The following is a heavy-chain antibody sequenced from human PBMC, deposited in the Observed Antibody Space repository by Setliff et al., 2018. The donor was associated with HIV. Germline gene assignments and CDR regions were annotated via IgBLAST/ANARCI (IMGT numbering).Heavy chain of an antibody. D-gene: IGHD4-17*01. J-gene: IGHJ6*03. CDR2: FYYSGFT. Sequence: SETLSLTCTVSGGSITSSLYYWTWIRQHPGKGLEWIGYFYYSGFTYYNPSLKSRVAISIDTSNNQFSLKLKSVTAADTAVYYCATPVTSRGYYYMDVWGKGTTVTVTS. V-gene: IGHV4-31*03. CDR3: ATPVTSRGYYYMDV. CDR1: GGSITSSLYY.